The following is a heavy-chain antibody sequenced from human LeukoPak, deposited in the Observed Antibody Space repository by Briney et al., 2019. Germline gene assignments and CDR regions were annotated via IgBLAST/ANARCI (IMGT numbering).Heavy chain of an antibody. CDR1: GFSVISNY. Sequence: PGGSLRLSCAASGFSVISNYMSWVRQAPGKGLEWVSAMYSGGSTYYADSVKGRFTISRDNSKNTLYLQINSLRADDTAVYYCAREKTGYNSALDGMDVWGQGTTVTVSS. J-gene: IGHJ6*02. D-gene: IGHD6-19*01. V-gene: IGHV3-66*01. CDR3: AREKTGYNSALDGMDV. CDR2: MYSGGST.